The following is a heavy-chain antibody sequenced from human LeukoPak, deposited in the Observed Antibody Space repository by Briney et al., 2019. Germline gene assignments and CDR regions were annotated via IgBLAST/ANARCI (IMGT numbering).Heavy chain of an antibody. CDR3: ARDLDYDFWSGMN. V-gene: IGHV3-7*01. D-gene: IGHD3-3*01. CDR2: IKQDGSEK. J-gene: IGHJ4*02. Sequence: GGSLRLSCAASGFTFSSYWMSWVRQAPGKGLEWVANIKQDGSEKYYVDSVKGRFTISRDNAKNSLYLQMNSLRAEDTAVYYCARDLDYDFWSGMNWGQGTLVTVSS. CDR1: GFTFSSYW.